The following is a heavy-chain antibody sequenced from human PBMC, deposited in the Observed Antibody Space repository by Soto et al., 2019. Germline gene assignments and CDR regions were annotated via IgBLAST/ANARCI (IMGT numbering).Heavy chain of an antibody. CDR3: AKNCLGDYACFDP. J-gene: IGHJ5*02. D-gene: IGHD3-16*01. CDR1: GFTFSSYA. CDR2: ISGSGGST. Sequence: LRLSCAASGFTFSSYAMSWVRQAPGKGLEWVSAISGSGGSTYYADSVKGRFTVSRDNSKNTLYLQMNSLRAEDTAVYYCAKNCLGDYACFDPWGQGTLVTVSS. V-gene: IGHV3-23*01.